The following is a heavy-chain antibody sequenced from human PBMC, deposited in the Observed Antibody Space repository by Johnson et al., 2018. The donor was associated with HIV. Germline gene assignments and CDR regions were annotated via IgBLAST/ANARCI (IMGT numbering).Heavy chain of an antibody. CDR1: GFTFADSA. Sequence: EVQLVESGGGLVQPGRSLRLSCAASGFTFADSAMHWVGQAPGKGLEWVSGISWNSGSIGYADSVKGRFTISRDNAKNSLYLQMNSLRAEDTALYYCAKEDSSGDAFDIWGQGTMVTVSS. V-gene: IGHV3-9*01. D-gene: IGHD6-19*01. J-gene: IGHJ3*02. CDR2: ISWNSGSI. CDR3: AKEDSSGDAFDI.